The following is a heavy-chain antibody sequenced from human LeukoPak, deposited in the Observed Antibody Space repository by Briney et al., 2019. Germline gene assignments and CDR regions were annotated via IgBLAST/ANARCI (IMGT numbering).Heavy chain of an antibody. J-gene: IGHJ4*02. CDR1: GGTFSSYA. Sequence: ASVKVSCKASGGTFSSYAISWVRQAPGQGLEWMGGIIPIFGTANYAQKFQGRVTITADESTSTAYMELNSLTFEDTAVYYCATWDYDAYDFWGPGTLVIVSS. V-gene: IGHV1-69*13. D-gene: IGHD4-17*01. CDR2: IIPIFGTA. CDR3: ATWDYDAYDF.